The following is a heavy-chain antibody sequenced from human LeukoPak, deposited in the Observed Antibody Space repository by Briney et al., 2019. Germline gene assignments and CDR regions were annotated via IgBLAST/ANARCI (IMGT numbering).Heavy chain of an antibody. V-gene: IGHV4-31*03. CDR3: TRGRYGSGSYGY. CDR1: GGSISSGGYY. J-gene: IGHJ4*02. D-gene: IGHD3-10*01. Sequence: SETLSLTCTVSGGSISSGGYYWSWIRQHPGKGLEWIGYIYYSGSTYYNPSLKNRVTISVDTSKNQFSLKLSSVTAADTAVYYCTRGRYGSGSYGYWGQGTLVTVSS. CDR2: IYYSGST.